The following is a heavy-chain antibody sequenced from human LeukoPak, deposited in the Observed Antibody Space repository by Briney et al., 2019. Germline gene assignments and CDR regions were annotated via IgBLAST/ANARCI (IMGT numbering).Heavy chain of an antibody. CDR3: ARRYSGSYYVVDY. CDR1: GYSFTSYW. V-gene: IGHV5-51*01. Sequence: GESLKISCKGSGYSFTSYWIGWARQMPGKGLEWLGIIYPGDSDTRYSPSFQGQVTISADKSISTAYLQWSSLKASDTAMYYCARRYSGSYYVVDYWGQGTLVTVSS. J-gene: IGHJ4*02. CDR2: IYPGDSDT. D-gene: IGHD1-26*01.